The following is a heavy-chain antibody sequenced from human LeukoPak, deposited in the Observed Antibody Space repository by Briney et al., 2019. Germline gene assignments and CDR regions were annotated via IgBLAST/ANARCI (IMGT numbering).Heavy chain of an antibody. D-gene: IGHD2-21*02. V-gene: IGHV3-21*01. CDR1: GFSFSSYT. Sequence: PGGSLRLSCAASGFSFSSYTMNWVRQAPGKGLEWVSIISSSSSYIYYADSVKGRSTISRDSAKNALYLQMNSLRVEDTAVYYCARDGRCGGDCYASWGQGTLVTVSS. CDR3: ARDGRCGGDCYAS. CDR2: ISSSSSYI. J-gene: IGHJ4*02.